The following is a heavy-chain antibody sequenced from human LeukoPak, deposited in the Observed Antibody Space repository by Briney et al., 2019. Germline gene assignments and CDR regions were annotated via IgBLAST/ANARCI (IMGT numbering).Heavy chain of an antibody. CDR2: INPNSGGT. CDR1: GYTFTGYY. V-gene: IGHV1-2*02. CDR3: ARDRDIAAALDY. D-gene: IGHD6-13*01. J-gene: IGHJ4*02. Sequence: ASVKVSCKASGYTFTGYYMHWVRQAPGQGLEWMGWINPNSGGTNYAQKFQGRVTMTRDTSISTAYMELSRLRSDDTAVYYCARDRDIAAALDYWGQGTLVTVSS.